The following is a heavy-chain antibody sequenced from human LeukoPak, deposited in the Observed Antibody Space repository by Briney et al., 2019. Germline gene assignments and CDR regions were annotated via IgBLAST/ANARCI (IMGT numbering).Heavy chain of an antibody. CDR2: IYTSGST. J-gene: IGHJ6*03. CDR3: ARVRGFDTAMATGNYYYYMDV. D-gene: IGHD5-18*01. Sequence: SETLSLTCTVFRASVSSYYWSWVRQPAGKGLEWIGRIYTSGSTNYNPSLKSRVTMSVDTSKNQFSLKLSSVTAADTAVYYCARVRGFDTAMATGNYYYYMDVWGKGTTVTVSS. V-gene: IGHV4-4*07. CDR1: RASVSSYY.